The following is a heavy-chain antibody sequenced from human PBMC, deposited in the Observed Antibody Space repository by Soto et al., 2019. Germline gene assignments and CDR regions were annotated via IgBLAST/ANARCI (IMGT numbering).Heavy chain of an antibody. CDR1: GFTFSSYS. V-gene: IGHV3-21*01. CDR3: ARDVRWYCTNGVCPSYYYGMDV. J-gene: IGHJ6*02. D-gene: IGHD2-8*01. CDR2: ISSSSSYI. Sequence: EVQLVESGGGLVKPGGSLRLSCAASGFTFSSYSMNWVRQAPGKGLEWVSSISSSSSYIYYADSVKGRFTISRDNAKNSLYLQMNSLRAEDTAVYYCARDVRWYCTNGVCPSYYYGMDVWGQGTTVTVSS.